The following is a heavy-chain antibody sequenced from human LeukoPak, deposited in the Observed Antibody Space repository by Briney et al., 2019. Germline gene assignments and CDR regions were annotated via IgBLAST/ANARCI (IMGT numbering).Heavy chain of an antibody. V-gene: IGHV5-10-1*01. CDR2: IDPSDSYT. Sequence: GESLKISCKGSGYGFTTYWIGWGRQMPGKGREWMGRIDPSDSYTNYCPSFQGHVTISVDKSINTAYLQWSSLKASDTAMYYCARHATGTTDYWGQGTLVTVSS. D-gene: IGHD1-1*01. CDR3: ARHATGTTDY. CDR1: GYGFTTYW. J-gene: IGHJ4*02.